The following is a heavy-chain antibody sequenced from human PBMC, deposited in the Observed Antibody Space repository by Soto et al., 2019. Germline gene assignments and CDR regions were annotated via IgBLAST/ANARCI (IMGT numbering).Heavy chain of an antibody. V-gene: IGHV2-5*02. CDR1: GFSLSTSGVG. CDR2: IYWDDDK. D-gene: IGHD3-10*01. Sequence: QITLKESGPTLVKPTQTLTLTCTFSGFSLSTSGVGVGWIRQPPGKALEWLALIYWDDDKRYSPSLKSRLTITKDTSKNQVVLTMTNIDPVDTATYYCAHRMVRGVIVYWGQGTLVTVSS. J-gene: IGHJ4*02. CDR3: AHRMVRGVIVY.